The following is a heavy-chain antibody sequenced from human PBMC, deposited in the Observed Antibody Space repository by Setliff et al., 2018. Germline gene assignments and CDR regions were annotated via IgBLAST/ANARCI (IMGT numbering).Heavy chain of an antibody. CDR3: SRLVRYCSKTTCQTASGAEL. CDR1: GYTFSHSG. J-gene: IGHJ4*02. D-gene: IGHD2-8*01. Sequence: GASVKVSCKASGYTFSHSGITWVRQAPGQGLEWMGWISVYTGNTNYAPKLQGRVTMTTDASTSTAYMELRGLTSDDTAVYYCSRLVRYCSKTTCQTASGAELWAQGTLVTVPQ. CDR2: ISVYTGNT. V-gene: IGHV1-18*01.